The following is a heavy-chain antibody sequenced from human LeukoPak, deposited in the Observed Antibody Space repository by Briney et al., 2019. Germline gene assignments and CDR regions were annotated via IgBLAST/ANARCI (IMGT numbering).Heavy chain of an antibody. CDR1: GFTFSRQG. J-gene: IGHJ4*02. D-gene: IGHD3-10*01. Sequence: GRSLRLSCAASGFTFSRQGMHWVRQAPGKGLEWVAVIWYDGSNKYYADSVKGRFTIPRDNYKTALYLQMNSLRAEDTAVYYCARDAYGSGSLDYWGQGTLVTVSS. CDR2: IWYDGSNK. CDR3: ARDAYGSGSLDY. V-gene: IGHV3-33*01.